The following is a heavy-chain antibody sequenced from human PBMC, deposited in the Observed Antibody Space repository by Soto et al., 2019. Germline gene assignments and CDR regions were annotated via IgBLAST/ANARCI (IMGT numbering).Heavy chain of an antibody. V-gene: IGHV1-69*13. J-gene: IGHJ6*02. CDR1: GGTFSSYA. D-gene: IGHD3-3*01. CDR3: ARDGDRLGDFWSTYYYYGMDV. Sequence: SVKVSCEASGGTFSSYAISWVRQAPGEGLEWMGGIIPIFGRAHYAQEFQGRVTITADESTITAYMELSSLRSDDTAVYYCARDGDRLGDFWSTYYYYGMDVWGQGTTVTVSS. CDR2: IIPIFGRA.